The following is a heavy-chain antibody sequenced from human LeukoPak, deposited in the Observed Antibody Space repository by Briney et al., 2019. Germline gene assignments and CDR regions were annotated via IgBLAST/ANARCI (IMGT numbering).Heavy chain of an antibody. D-gene: IGHD3/OR15-3a*01. V-gene: IGHV1-8*01. CDR3: ARGPARTAEYFQH. CDR1: GYAFTSYD. Sequence: ASVKVSCKASGYAFTSYDINWVRQATGQGLEWMGWMNPNSGNTGYAQKFQGRVIMTRNTSISTAYMALSSLRSGDTAVYYCARGPARTAEYFQHWGQGTLVTVSS. CDR2: MNPNSGNT. J-gene: IGHJ1*01.